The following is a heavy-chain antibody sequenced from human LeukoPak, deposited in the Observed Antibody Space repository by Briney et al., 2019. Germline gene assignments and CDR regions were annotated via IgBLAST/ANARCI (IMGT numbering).Heavy chain of an antibody. D-gene: IGHD6-19*01. Sequence: ASVKVSCKASGGTFSSYAISWVRQAPGQGLEWMGGIIPIFGTANYAQKFQGRVTITADESTSTAYMELSSLRSEDTAVYYCARSVRQWLVLDAFDIWGQGTMVTVSS. J-gene: IGHJ3*02. V-gene: IGHV1-69*13. CDR1: GGTFSSYA. CDR2: IIPIFGTA. CDR3: ARSVRQWLVLDAFDI.